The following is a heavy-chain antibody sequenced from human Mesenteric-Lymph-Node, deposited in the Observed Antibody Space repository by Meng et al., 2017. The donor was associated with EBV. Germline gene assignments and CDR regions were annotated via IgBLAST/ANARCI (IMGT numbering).Heavy chain of an antibody. D-gene: IGHD3-10*01. CDR3: AFSRLGDYFDS. V-gene: IGHV2-5*02. CDR2: IYWDDDR. J-gene: IGHJ4*02. CDR1: GFSLTTRGVG. Sequence: QITLKESGPTLVKPAQTVTLTCTFSGFSLTTRGVGVGWVRQPPGKALEWLALIYWDDDRRFTPSLKNRLTIAKDTSRDQVFLTLTDMDPVDTGTYYCAFSRLGDYFDSWGQGTLVTVSS.